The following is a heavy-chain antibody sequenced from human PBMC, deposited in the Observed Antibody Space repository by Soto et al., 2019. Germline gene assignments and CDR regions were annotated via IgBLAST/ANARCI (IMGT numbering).Heavy chain of an antibody. V-gene: IGHV3-30-3*01. CDR1: GFTFSNYA. D-gene: IGHD3-22*01. CDR3: AREPAYYYDSSGYSVPFGY. J-gene: IGHJ4*02. CDR2: ISYDGSNK. Sequence: QVQLVESGGGVVQPGRSLRLSCAASGFTFSNYAMHWVRQAPGKGLEWVAVISYDGSNKYYAYSVKGRFTISRDTSKNTLFLQMTSLRAEDTAVYYCAREPAYYYDSSGYSVPFGYWGQGTLVTVSS.